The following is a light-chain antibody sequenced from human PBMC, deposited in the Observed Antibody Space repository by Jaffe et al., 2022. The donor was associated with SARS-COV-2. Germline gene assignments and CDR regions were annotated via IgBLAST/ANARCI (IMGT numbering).Light chain of an antibody. CDR2: DNN. CDR1: SSNIGKNY. V-gene: IGLV1-51*01. CDR3: ETWDSSLSGVV. Sequence: QSVLTQPPSVSAAPGQKVTISCSGSSSNIGKNYVSWYQQLPGTAPKLLIYDNNKRPSGIPDRFSGSRSGTSATLGITGLQTGDEADYYCETWDSSLSGVVFGGGTTLTVL. J-gene: IGLJ2*01.